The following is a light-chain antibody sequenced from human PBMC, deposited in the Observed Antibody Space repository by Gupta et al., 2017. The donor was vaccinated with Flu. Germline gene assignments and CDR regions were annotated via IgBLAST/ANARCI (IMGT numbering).Light chain of an antibody. CDR2: DVT. J-gene: IGLJ2*01. Sequence: SALTQPASVSGSPAQSITLSCTGIKSDIGDYHSVSWYQHHPGKAPKLVIYDVTNRHSGVSIRFSASKSGNTASLTISGLQADDEADYYCTSWLNNTTVFGGGTRLTGL. V-gene: IGLV2-14*03. CDR1: KSDIGDYHS. CDR3: TSWLNNTTV.